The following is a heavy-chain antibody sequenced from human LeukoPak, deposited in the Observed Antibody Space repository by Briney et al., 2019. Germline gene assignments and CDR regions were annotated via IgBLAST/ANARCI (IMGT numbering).Heavy chain of an antibody. D-gene: IGHD2-21*01. CDR2: IKQDGSEK. V-gene: IGHV3-7*01. CDR3: ARAGGSDYYFDY. Sequence: GGSLRLSCAASGFTFRSYWMSWVRQAPGKGLEWVANIKQDGSEKYYVDSVKGRFAISRDNAKNSLYLQMNSLRVEDTAVYFCARAGGSDYYFDYWGQGTLVTVSS. J-gene: IGHJ4*02. CDR1: GFTFRSYW.